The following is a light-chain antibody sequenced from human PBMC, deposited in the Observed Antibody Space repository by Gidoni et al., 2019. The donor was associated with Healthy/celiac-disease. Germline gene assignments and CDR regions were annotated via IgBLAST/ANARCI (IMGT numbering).Light chain of an antibody. CDR1: KLGDKY. CDR3: QAWNSSTVV. V-gene: IGLV3-1*01. J-gene: IGLJ2*01. Sequence: SYELTQPPSVSVSPGQTASITGPGDKLGDKYACWYQQQPGQSPVLVIYQDSKRPSGIPERVSGSSTGNTATLTISGAQAMDEAYYYWQAWNSSTVVFGGGTKLTVL. CDR2: QDS.